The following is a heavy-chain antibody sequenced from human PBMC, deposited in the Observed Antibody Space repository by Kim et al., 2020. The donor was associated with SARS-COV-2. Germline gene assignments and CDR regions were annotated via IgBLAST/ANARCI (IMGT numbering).Heavy chain of an antibody. V-gene: IGHV1-3*01. CDR1: GYTFTSYA. CDR3: ARDQIVVVPAAMDYYYYYGMDV. D-gene: IGHD2-2*01. CDR2: INAGNGNT. Sequence: ASVKVSCKASGYTFTSYAMHWVRQAPGQRLEWMGWINAGNGNTKYSQKFQGRVTITRDTSASTAYMELSSLRSEDTAVYYCARDQIVVVPAAMDYYYYYGMDVWGQGTTVTVSS. J-gene: IGHJ6*02.